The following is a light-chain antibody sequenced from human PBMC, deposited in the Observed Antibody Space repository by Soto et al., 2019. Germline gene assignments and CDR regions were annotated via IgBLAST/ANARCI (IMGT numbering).Light chain of an antibody. V-gene: IGKV3-11*01. CDR3: QQYDQWPIT. J-gene: IGKJ5*01. CDR2: DAS. Sequence: EIVLTQSPVTLSLSPGARATLSCRASQSVSSYLAWYQQKPGQAPRLLIYDASNRDTGIPDRFSGGGYGTDFTLTIDNLQSEDLAVYDCQQYDQWPITFGQGTRLEIK. CDR1: QSVSSY.